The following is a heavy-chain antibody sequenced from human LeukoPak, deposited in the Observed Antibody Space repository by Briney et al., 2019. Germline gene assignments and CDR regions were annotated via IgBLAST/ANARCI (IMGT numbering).Heavy chain of an antibody. D-gene: IGHD5-18*01. CDR3: ARLRDTSMLTPFDAFDI. J-gene: IGHJ3*02. Sequence: ASVKVSCKASGYTFTGYFFHWVRQAPGQGLEWMGWINPSSGGTNYAQKLQGRVTMTRDTSLSTAYMELSSPRSDDTAVYSCARLRDTSMLTPFDAFDIWGQGTMVTVSS. CDR2: INPSSGGT. V-gene: IGHV1-2*02. CDR1: GYTFTGYF.